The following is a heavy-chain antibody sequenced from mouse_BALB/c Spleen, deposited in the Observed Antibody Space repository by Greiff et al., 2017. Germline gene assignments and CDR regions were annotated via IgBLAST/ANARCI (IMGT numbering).Heavy chain of an antibody. Sequence: EVQVVESGGGLVKLGGSLKLSCAASGFTFSSYYMSWVRQTPEKRLELVAAINSNGGSTYYPDTVKGRFTISRDNAKNTLYLQMSSLKSEDTALYYCARPTMITTGGFAYWGQGTLVTVSA. D-gene: IGHD2-4*01. CDR3: ARPTMITTGGFAY. CDR1: GFTFSSYY. J-gene: IGHJ3*01. CDR2: INSNGGST. V-gene: IGHV5-6-2*01.